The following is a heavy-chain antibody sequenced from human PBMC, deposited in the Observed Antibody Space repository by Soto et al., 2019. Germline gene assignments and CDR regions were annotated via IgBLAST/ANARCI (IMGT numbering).Heavy chain of an antibody. CDR1: GGSFSGYY. CDR2: INHSGST. CDR3: ASADYDYIWGSYRFGN. D-gene: IGHD3-16*02. Sequence: QMQLQQWGAGLLKPSETLSLTCAVYGGSFSGYYWSWIRQPPGKGLEWIGEINHSGSTNYNPSLKSRVTISVDTSKNQFSLKLSSVTAADTAVYYCASADYDYIWGSYRFGNWGQGTLVTVSS. V-gene: IGHV4-34*01. J-gene: IGHJ4*02.